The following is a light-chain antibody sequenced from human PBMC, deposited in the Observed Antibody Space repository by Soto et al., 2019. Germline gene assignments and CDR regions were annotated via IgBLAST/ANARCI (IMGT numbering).Light chain of an antibody. CDR2: GAS. J-gene: IGKJ5*01. CDR1: QSVSSNF. Sequence: EIVLAQSPGTLSLSPGERATLSCRASQSVSSNFLAWYQKKPGQAPRLLIYGASSRATGTQDRFSGSGSGTDLLLTISRLDPEDFAVYYCHQYGTSPPPFGQGTRLDIK. CDR3: HQYGTSPPP. V-gene: IGKV3-20*01.